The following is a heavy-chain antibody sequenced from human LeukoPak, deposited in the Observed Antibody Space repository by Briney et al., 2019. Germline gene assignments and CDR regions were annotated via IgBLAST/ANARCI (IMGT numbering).Heavy chain of an antibody. CDR1: GFTFDDYA. CDR2: LSWKSGGI. Sequence: GGSLRLSCAASGFTFDDYAMHWVRQAPGKGLEWVSGLSWKSGGIAYADSVKGRFTISRDNAKNSLYLQMNSLRAEDTAVYYCARDSSSPYWYFNLWGRGTLVTVSS. CDR3: ARDSSSPYWYFNL. V-gene: IGHV3-9*01. J-gene: IGHJ2*01.